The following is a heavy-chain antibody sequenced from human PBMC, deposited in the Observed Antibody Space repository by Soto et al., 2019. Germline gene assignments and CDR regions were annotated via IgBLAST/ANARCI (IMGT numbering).Heavy chain of an antibody. CDR2: MSPNSGNT. Sequence: ASVKVSCKASGYTFTSYDINWVRQATGQGLEWMGWMSPNSGNTGYAQKFQGRVTMTRNTSISTAYMELSSLRSEDTAVYYCARGLGGTRKNYYFDYWGQGTLVTVSS. V-gene: IGHV1-8*01. J-gene: IGHJ4*02. CDR1: GYTFTSYD. CDR3: ARGLGGTRKNYYFDY. D-gene: IGHD3-16*01.